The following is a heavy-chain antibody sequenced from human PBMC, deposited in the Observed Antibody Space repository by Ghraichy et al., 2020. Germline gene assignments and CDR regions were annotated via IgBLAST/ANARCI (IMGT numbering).Heavy chain of an antibody. CDR1: GFTFSRAW. V-gene: IGHV3-15*07. CDR3: TTLFYYNPRVDQKHEY. Sequence: GGSLRLSCAASGFTFSRAWMNWVRQAPGKGPEWIGRIKSKAEGETKDYAAPVKGRFTMSRDDSENILYLQMNSLTTEDTAFYYCTTLFYYNPRVDQKHEYWSQGTLLTVSS. D-gene: IGHD3-10*01. J-gene: IGHJ4*02. CDR2: IKSKAEGETK.